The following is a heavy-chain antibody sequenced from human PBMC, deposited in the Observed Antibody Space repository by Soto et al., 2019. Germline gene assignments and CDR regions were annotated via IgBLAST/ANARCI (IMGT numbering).Heavy chain of an antibody. CDR1: GFTFSSYA. D-gene: IGHD3-22*01. J-gene: IGHJ4*02. V-gene: IGHV3-23*01. CDR3: AKEAWGYYDSSDTNREGLFDY. Sequence: EVQLLESGGGLVQPGGSLRLSCAASGFTFSSYAMSWVRQAPGKWLEWVSAISGSGGSTYYADSVKGRFTISRDNSKNTLYLQMNSLRAEDTAVYYCAKEAWGYYDSSDTNREGLFDYWGQGTLVTVSS. CDR2: ISGSGGST.